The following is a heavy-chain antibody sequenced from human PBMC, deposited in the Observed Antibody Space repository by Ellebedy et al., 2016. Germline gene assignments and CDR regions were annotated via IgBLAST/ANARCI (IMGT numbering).Heavy chain of an antibody. CDR2: IYYSGST. CDR3: ARESLGAYCGGDCYSV. V-gene: IGHV4-31*03. CDR1: GGSISSGGYY. Sequence: SETLSLTCTVSGGSISSGGYYWSWIRQHPGKGLEWIGYIYYSGSTYYNPSLKSRVTISVDTSKNQFSLKLSSVTAADTAVYYCARESLGAYCGGDCYSVWGQGTLVTVSS. D-gene: IGHD2-21*02. J-gene: IGHJ4*02.